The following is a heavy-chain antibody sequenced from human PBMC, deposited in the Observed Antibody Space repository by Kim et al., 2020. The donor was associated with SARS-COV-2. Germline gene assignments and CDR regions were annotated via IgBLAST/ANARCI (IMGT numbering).Heavy chain of an antibody. D-gene: IGHD3-9*01. CDR3: ARGAYDILTGYPYSFDY. CDR2: INTNNGNP. CDR1: GYTFTTYA. Sequence: ASVKVSCKASGYTFTTYAMSWVRQAPGQGLEWMGWINTNNGNPTYAQGVTGRFVFSLDTSVSTAYLQISSLKAEDTAVYYCARGAYDILTGYPYSFDYWGQGTLVTVSS. V-gene: IGHV7-4-1*02. J-gene: IGHJ4*02.